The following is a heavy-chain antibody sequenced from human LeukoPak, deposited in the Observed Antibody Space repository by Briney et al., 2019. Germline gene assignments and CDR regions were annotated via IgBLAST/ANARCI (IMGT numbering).Heavy chain of an antibody. CDR3: TKDRRISMIHAVIDAFDI. Sequence: RGGLRVSCVEPLFTFISDGMRSGRQGLGKRLEWGSSISGGGDSSYYADSVKGRFTISRDNSKNTLYLQMNSLRAEDTAVYYCTKDRRISMIHAVIDAFDIWGQGTMVTVSS. D-gene: IGHD3-10*01. CDR1: LFTFISDG. CDR2: ISGGGDSS. J-gene: IGHJ3*02. V-gene: IGHV3-23*01.